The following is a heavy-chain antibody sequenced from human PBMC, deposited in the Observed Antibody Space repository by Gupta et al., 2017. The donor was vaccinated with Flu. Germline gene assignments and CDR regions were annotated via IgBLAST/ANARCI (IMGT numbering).Heavy chain of an antibody. D-gene: IGHD2-8*01. Sequence: PPGNGLEWIGSVYHTGTTYYNPSLKSRVTMSVDSSKNHVSLKLTSVTAADTAVYYCARSNAASAFYYYYYLDVWGKGTTVTVSS. J-gene: IGHJ6*03. CDR3: ARSNAASAFYYYYYLDV. V-gene: IGHV4-39*02. CDR2: VYHTGTT.